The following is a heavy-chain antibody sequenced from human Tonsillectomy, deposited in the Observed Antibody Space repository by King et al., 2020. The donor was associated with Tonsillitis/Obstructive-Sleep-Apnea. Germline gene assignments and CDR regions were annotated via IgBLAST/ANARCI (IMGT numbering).Heavy chain of an antibody. CDR2: MSGSGGST. J-gene: IGHJ5*02. CDR1: GFTFSSYA. D-gene: IGHD2-2*01. V-gene: IGHV3-23*04. Sequence: VQLVESGGGLVQPGGSLRLSCAASGFTFSSYAMSWVRKAPGKGREWVSVMSGSGGSTYYSDSVKGRFTISRDNSENTLYLQMNSLRAEDTAVYYCTKVVPATMSFDPWGQGALVTVSS. CDR3: TKVVPATMSFDP.